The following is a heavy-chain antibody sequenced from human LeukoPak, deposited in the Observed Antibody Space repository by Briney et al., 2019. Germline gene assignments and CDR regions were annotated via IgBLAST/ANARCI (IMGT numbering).Heavy chain of an antibody. V-gene: IGHV3-33*01. D-gene: IGHD3-3*01. J-gene: IGHJ4*02. CDR3: AREGSRYYDFWSGLPY. CDR2: IWYDGSNK. CDR1: GFTFSSYG. Sequence: PGGSLRPACAPAGFTFSSYGMDWVRQAPGKGLGWVAVIWYDGSNKYYADSVKGRFTISRDNSKNTLYLQMNSLRAEDTAVYYCAREGSRYYDFWSGLPYWGQETLVTVSS.